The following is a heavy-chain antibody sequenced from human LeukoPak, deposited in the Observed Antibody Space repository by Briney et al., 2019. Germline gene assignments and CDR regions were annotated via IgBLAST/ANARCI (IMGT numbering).Heavy chain of an antibody. V-gene: IGHV3-21*04. CDR2: ISSSSYI. Sequence: GGSLRLSCAASGFTFDAYAMHWVRHAPGKGLEWVSSISSSSYIYYADSVKGRFTISRDNAKNSLYLQMNSLRAEDTAVYYCARGDRSGWYRGGFDPWGQGTLVTVSS. D-gene: IGHD6-19*01. J-gene: IGHJ5*02. CDR1: GFTFDAYA. CDR3: ARGDRSGWYRGGFDP.